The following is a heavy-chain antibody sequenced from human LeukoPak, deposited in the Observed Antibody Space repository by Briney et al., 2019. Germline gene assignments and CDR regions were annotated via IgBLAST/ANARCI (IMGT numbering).Heavy chain of an antibody. Sequence: GGSLRLSCAASGFTFSSYSMNWVRQAPGKGLEWVSSISSSSSNIYYADSVKGRFTISRGNAKNSLYLQMNSLRAEDTAVYYCARGLEYQLLPFDYWGQGTLVTVSS. V-gene: IGHV3-21*01. CDR3: ARGLEYQLLPFDY. CDR1: GFTFSSYS. D-gene: IGHD2-2*01. CDR2: ISSSSSNI. J-gene: IGHJ4*02.